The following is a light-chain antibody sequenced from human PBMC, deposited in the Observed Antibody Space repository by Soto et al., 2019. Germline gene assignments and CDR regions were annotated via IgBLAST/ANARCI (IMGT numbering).Light chain of an antibody. CDR2: EVS. J-gene: IGLJ1*01. V-gene: IGLV2-8*01. CDR1: SSDVGGYDY. Sequence: QSVLTQPPSASGSPGQSVTISCTGTSSDVGGYDYVSWYQQHPGKAPKLMIYEVSKRPSGVPDRFSGSKSGNTASLTGSGLQAEDEADYYCSSYAGYNKGDVFGTGTKLTVL. CDR3: SSYAGYNKGDV.